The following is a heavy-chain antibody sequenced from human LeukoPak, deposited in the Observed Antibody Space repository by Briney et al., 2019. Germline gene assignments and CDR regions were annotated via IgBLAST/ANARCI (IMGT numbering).Heavy chain of an antibody. D-gene: IGHD2-2*01. Sequence: SETLSLTCSVSGGSISSSAYYWGWIRQPPGQGLEWIGSIYYSGNTYYNPSLKSPVTISIDTSKNQFSLKLSSVTAADTAVYYCARDPPAYDAFDIWGQGTMVTVSS. CDR1: GGSISSSAYY. J-gene: IGHJ3*02. V-gene: IGHV4-39*07. CDR2: IYYSGNT. CDR3: ARDPPAYDAFDI.